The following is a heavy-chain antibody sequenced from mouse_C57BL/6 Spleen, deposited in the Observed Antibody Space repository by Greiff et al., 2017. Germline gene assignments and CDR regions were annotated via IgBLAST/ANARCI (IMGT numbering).Heavy chain of an antibody. V-gene: IGHV1-18*01. Sequence: VQLQQSGPELVKPGASVKISCKASGYTFTDYYMDWVKQSHGQSLEWIGDINPNNGGTIYKQKFKGKATLTVDTSSSTAYMELRSLSSEDAADYNCARQGSGYYAMDYWGQGTSVTVSS. CDR1: GYTFTDYY. CDR3: ARQGSGYYAMDY. J-gene: IGHJ4*01. D-gene: IGHD3-2*02. CDR2: INPNNGGT.